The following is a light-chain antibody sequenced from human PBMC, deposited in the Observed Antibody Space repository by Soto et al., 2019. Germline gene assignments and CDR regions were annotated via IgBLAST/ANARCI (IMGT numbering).Light chain of an antibody. J-gene: IGKJ5*01. V-gene: IGKV3-11*01. CDR2: DAS. CDR1: QSVSRY. CDR3: QQRSNWPIT. Sequence: IALTQSPATLSLSPGEGATLSGLASQSVSRYLAWYQQKPGQAPRLLIYDASNRATGIPARFSGSGSGTDFTLTISRLEPEDFAVYYCQQRSNWPITFGQGTRLEIK.